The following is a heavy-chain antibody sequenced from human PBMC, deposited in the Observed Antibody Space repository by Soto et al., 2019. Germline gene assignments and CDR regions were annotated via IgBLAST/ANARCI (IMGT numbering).Heavy chain of an antibody. D-gene: IGHD1-1*01. CDR2: IEADGSDI. CDR1: GFTFSSSR. V-gene: IGHV3-74*01. Sequence: GGSLRLSCAASGFTFSSSRMHWVRQVPGKGLVWVSHIEADGSDISYAEPVKGRFTVSRDNARDTLSLQMNNLRAEDTALYYCSTLGGPHLESRDYWGQGTLVTVSS. J-gene: IGHJ4*02. CDR3: STLGGPHLESRDY.